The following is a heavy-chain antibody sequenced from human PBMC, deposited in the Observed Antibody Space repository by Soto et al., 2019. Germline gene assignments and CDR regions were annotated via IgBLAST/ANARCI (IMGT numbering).Heavy chain of an antibody. V-gene: IGHV1-69*01. CDR3: ARAGLALSGINYVDY. CDR1: GGTFSSYA. D-gene: IGHD5-12*01. CDR2: IIPIFGTA. J-gene: IGHJ4*02. Sequence: QVQLVQSGAEVKKPGSSVKVSCKASGGTFSSYAISWVRQAPGQGLKWMGGIIPIFGTANYAQKFQGRVTITADESTSTAYMELSSLRSEDTAVYYCARAGLALSGINYVDYWGQGTLVTVSS.